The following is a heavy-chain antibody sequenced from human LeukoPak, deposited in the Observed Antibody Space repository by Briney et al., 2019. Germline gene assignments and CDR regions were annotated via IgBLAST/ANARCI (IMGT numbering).Heavy chain of an antibody. J-gene: IGHJ5*02. CDR2: ISGSGGST. V-gene: IGHV3-23*01. Sequence: GESLRLSCAASGFTFSSYAMSWVRQAPGKGLEWVSAISGSGGSTYYADSVKGRFTISRDNSENTLYLQMNSLRAEDTAVYYCAKASGDSSGSPGGWFDPWGQGTLVTVSS. CDR3: AKASGDSSGSPGGWFDP. D-gene: IGHD3-22*01. CDR1: GFTFSSYA.